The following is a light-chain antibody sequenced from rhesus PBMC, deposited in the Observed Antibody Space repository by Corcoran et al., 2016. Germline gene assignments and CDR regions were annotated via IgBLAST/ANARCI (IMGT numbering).Light chain of an antibody. J-gene: IGKJ4*01. V-gene: IGKV3S9*01. CDR2: GAS. Sequence: EIVMTQSPATLSLSPGERATLSCRASQSVSSYVAWYQQKPEQAPMLLIYGASSRATGIPDRFSGRGSGTDFTLTISSLEPEDFAVYYCQQYSNWPLTFGGGTKVEIK. CDR1: QSVSSY. CDR3: QQYSNWPLT.